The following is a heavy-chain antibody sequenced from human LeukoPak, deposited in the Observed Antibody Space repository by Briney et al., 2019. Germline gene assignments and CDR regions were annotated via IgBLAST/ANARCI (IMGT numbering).Heavy chain of an antibody. CDR1: GFTFGDYA. CDR3: TRHTYYYGSGSKIDY. CDR2: IRSKAYGGTT. J-gene: IGHJ4*02. D-gene: IGHD3-10*01. Sequence: GGSLRLSCTASGFTFGDYAMNWVRQAPGKGLEWVGFIRSKAYGGTTEYAASVKGRFTISRDDSKIIAYLQMNSLKTEDTAVYYCTRHTYYYGSGSKIDYWGQGTLVTVSS. V-gene: IGHV3-49*04.